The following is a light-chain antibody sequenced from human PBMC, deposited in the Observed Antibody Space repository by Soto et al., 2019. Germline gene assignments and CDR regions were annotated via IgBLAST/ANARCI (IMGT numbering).Light chain of an antibody. V-gene: IGKV3-20*01. CDR1: QTIIGNY. J-gene: IGKJ2*01. CDR3: EQHVNSVYI. CDR2: GAS. Sequence: ESVLTQSPGTLSLSPGERATLSCRASQTIIGNYLAWYQQKPGQAPRLLIYGASNRATGVPDRFSGSYSGTDFSLTITRLETEAFAVYYCEQHVNSVYIFGQGTRLEIK.